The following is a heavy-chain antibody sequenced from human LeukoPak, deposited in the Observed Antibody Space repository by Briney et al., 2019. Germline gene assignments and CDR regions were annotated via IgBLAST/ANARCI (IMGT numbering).Heavy chain of an antibody. CDR1: GFTLRSYA. V-gene: IGHV3-30*04. CDR3: ARDGRQWLAQGCFDY. CDR2: ISYAGSNK. J-gene: IGHJ4*02. D-gene: IGHD6-19*01. Sequence: PGRSLRLSCAASGFTLRSYAMDWVRQAPGKGLEWVAVISYAGSNKYYADYVKGRFTISRDNSKNTLYLQLNSLRAEDTAVYYCARDGRQWLAQGCFDYWGQGTLVTVSS.